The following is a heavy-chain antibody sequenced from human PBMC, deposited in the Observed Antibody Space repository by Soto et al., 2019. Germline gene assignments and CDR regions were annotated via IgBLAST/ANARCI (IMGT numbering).Heavy chain of an antibody. CDR2: INHSANT. Sequence: PSETLSLTCVVYDGPLIGYYWSWIRQPPGKGLEWIGEINHSANTNYNPSLNPSLKSRVTISVDASKSQFSLNLRSVTATDTAVYYCARGPGYIDGWRTFDFWGRGILVTVSS. CDR3: ARGPGYIDGWRTFDF. J-gene: IGHJ4*02. D-gene: IGHD6-19*01. CDR1: DGPLIGYY. V-gene: IGHV4-34*01.